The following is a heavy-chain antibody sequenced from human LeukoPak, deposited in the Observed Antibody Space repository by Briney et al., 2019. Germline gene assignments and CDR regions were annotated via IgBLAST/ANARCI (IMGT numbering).Heavy chain of an antibody. J-gene: IGHJ4*02. D-gene: IGHD1-26*01. CDR2: ISYDGSNK. CDR1: GFTFSSYG. CDR3: AKDIVGATTQSDY. Sequence: PGGSLRLSCAASGFTFSSYGMHWVRQAPGKGLEWVAVISYDGSNKYYADSVKGRFTIFRDNSKNTLYLQMNSLRAEDTAVYYCAKDIVGATTQSDYWGQGTLVTVSS. V-gene: IGHV3-30*18.